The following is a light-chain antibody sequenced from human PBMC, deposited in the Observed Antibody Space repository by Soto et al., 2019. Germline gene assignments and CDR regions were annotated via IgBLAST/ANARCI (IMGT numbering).Light chain of an antibody. CDR2: KAS. V-gene: IGKV1-5*03. Sequence: IQMTQSPSSLSASVGDRVTITCRASQSISSWLAWYQQKPGKVPKLLIYKASSLESGVPSRFSGSGSGTEFTLTISSLQPDDFATYYCQQYNSYSRTFGQGTKV. J-gene: IGKJ1*01. CDR1: QSISSW. CDR3: QQYNSYSRT.